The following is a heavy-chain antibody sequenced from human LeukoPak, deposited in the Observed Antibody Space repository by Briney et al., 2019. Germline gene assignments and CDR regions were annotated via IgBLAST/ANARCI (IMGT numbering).Heavy chain of an antibody. D-gene: IGHD1-1*01. Sequence: GGSLRLSCAASGFTFSSYAMSCVRQAPGKGLEWVSVIYSGGSTYYADSVKGRFTISRDNSKNTLYLQMNSLRAEDTAVYYCVRDNQRYWGQGTLVTVSS. J-gene: IGHJ4*02. V-gene: IGHV3-66*01. CDR2: IYSGGST. CDR1: GFTFSSYA. CDR3: VRDNQRY.